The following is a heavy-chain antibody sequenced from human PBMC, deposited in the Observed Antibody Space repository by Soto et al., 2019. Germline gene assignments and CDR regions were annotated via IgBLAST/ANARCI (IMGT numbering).Heavy chain of an antibody. D-gene: IGHD2-15*01. Sequence: QVQLVESGGGVVQPGRSLRLSCAASGFTFSSYGMHWVRQAPGKGLEWVAVKSYDGSNKYYADSVKGRFTISRDNSKNTLYLLMNSLRAEDTAVYYCAKDRARYCGGGSCYSIFDYWGQGTLVTVSS. V-gene: IGHV3-30*18. CDR2: KSYDGSNK. J-gene: IGHJ4*02. CDR3: AKDRARYCGGGSCYSIFDY. CDR1: GFTFSSYG.